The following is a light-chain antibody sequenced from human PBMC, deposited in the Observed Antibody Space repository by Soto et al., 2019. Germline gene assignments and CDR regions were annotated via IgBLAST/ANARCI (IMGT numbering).Light chain of an antibody. CDR2: RDN. Sequence: QSVLTQPPSASGAPGQRVTISCSGTTSNIGSNSVAWYQQFPGSAPKLLIYRDNQRPLGVTDRLSGSRSGTSASLAISGLRSEDEADYYCAVWDDTFYGRVFGGGTKLTVL. CDR1: TSNIGSNS. V-gene: IGLV1-44*01. J-gene: IGLJ3*02. CDR3: AVWDDTFYGRV.